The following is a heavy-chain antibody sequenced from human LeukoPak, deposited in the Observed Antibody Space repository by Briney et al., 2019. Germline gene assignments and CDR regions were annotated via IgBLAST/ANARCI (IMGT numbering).Heavy chain of an antibody. CDR3: ARKLGIAVGDYYYYGLDV. D-gene: IGHD6-19*01. Sequence: SDTLPLTCTVSGGSFNSGDSFWRWIRQPPGKGLEWIGNIYYSGSTNYNPSLQSRVTVSIDTSKNQFSLKVRSVTPADTAVYYCARKLGIAVGDYYYYGLDVWGQGTTVTVSS. CDR2: IYYSGST. CDR1: GGSFNSGDSF. V-gene: IGHV4-61*08. J-gene: IGHJ6*02.